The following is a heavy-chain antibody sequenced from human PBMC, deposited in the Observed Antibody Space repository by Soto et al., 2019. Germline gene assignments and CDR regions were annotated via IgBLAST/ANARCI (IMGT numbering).Heavy chain of an antibody. CDR2: ISGSGGST. D-gene: IGHD3-22*01. CDR1: GFTFSIYA. V-gene: IGHV3-23*01. Sequence: GSLRLSCAASGFTFSIYAMSWVRQAPRKELKWVSAISGSGGSTCYADSVKGRFTISRDNTKNTLYLQMNSLRAEDTAVYYCAKDRYYYDSSGYSPDAFDIWGQGTMVTVSS. CDR3: AKDRYYYDSSGYSPDAFDI. J-gene: IGHJ3*02.